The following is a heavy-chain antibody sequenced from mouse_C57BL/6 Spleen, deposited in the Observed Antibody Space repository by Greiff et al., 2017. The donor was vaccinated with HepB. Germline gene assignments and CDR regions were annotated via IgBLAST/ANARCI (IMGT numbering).Heavy chain of an antibody. J-gene: IGHJ3*01. CDR2: IYPGSGST. CDR3: ARSRGFDGYYFAY. D-gene: IGHD2-3*01. CDR1: GYTFTSYW. Sequence: VQLQQSGAELVKPGASVKMSCKASGYTFTSYWITWVKQRPGQGLEWIGDIYPGSGSTNYNEKFKSKATLTVDTSSSTAYMQLSSLTSEDSAVDYCARSRGFDGYYFAYWGQGTLVTVSA. V-gene: IGHV1-55*01.